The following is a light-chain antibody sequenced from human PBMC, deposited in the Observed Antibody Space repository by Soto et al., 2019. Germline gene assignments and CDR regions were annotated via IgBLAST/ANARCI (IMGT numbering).Light chain of an antibody. CDR1: QGISSY. J-gene: IGKJ4*01. CDR3: LQVNGFSSS. CDR2: AAS. V-gene: IGKV1-9*01. Sequence: IQLTQSPSSLSASVGDRVTINCRASQGISSYLAWYQQKPGKAPKFLIYAASTLQSGVPSRFTGSGSGTDFTLTITSLQPEDFAADYCLQVNGFSSSFGGGTKVDIK.